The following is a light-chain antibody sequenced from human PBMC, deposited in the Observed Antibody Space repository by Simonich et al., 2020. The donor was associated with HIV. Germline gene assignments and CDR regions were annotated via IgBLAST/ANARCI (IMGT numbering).Light chain of an antibody. CDR3: QQYYTTPRT. Sequence: DIVMTQSPDSLAVSLGERATINCKSSQSVLYNSYNKNYLAWYQQKPRQPTKLLIYWASTRESGVPDRFSGSGSGTDFTLTISSLQAEDVAVYYCQQYYTTPRTFGQGTKVEIK. J-gene: IGKJ1*01. V-gene: IGKV4-1*01. CDR1: QSVLYNSYNKNY. CDR2: WAS.